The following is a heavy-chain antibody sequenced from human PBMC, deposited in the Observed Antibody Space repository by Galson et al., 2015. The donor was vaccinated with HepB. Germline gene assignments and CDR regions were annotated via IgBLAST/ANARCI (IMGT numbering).Heavy chain of an antibody. CDR3: ARGLPRHDSSGWYYFDY. J-gene: IGHJ4*02. V-gene: IGHV1-69*02. CDR2: IIPILGIA. D-gene: IGHD6-19*01. Sequence: SVKVSCKASGGTFSSYTISWVRQAPGQGLEWMGRIIPILGIANYAQKFQGRVTITADKSTSTAYMELSSLRSEDTAVYYCARGLPRHDSSGWYYFDYWGQGTLVTVSS. CDR1: GGTFSSYT.